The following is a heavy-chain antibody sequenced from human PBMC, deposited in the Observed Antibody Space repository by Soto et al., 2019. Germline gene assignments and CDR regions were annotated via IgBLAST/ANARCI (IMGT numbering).Heavy chain of an antibody. J-gene: IGHJ5*02. CDR2: IYYSGST. CDR1: GGYISSYY. V-gene: IGHV4-59*01. CDR3: ARGSVAARSRWWFDP. D-gene: IGHD6-6*01. Sequence: PAETLCLTCTLYGGYISSYYWSWIRQPPGKGLEWIGYIYYSGSTNYNPSLKSRVTISVDTSKNRFSLKLSSVTAADTAVYYCARGSVAARSRWWFDPWGQGTMVTGSS.